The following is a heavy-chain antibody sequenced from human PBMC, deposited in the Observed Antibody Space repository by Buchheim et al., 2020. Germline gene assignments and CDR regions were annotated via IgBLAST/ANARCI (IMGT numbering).Heavy chain of an antibody. CDR2: INTATGNT. J-gene: IGHJ4*02. D-gene: IGHD1-7*01. CDR3: ARRSDWNFIDY. Sequence: QVQLVQSGAAVKKPGASVKVSCRASGYTFTSFAIHWLRQAPGQRPEWVGWINTATGNTKYSQNLQARVSITRDTGATTAYMELRGLRSEDTAVYFCARRSDWNFIDYWGQGTL. CDR1: GYTFTSFA. V-gene: IGHV1-3*04.